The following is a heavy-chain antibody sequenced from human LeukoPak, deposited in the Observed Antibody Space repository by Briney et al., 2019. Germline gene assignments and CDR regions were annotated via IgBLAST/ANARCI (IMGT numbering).Heavy chain of an antibody. CDR1: GGSISSSSYY. Sequence: SETLSLTCTVSGGSISSSSYYWGWIRQPPGKGLEWIGSIYYSGSTYYNPPLKSRVTISVDTSKNQFSLKLSSVTAADTAVYYCARDREMYYDILTGYYNPSLFDYWGQGTLVTVSS. CDR3: ARDREMYYDILTGYYNPSLFDY. V-gene: IGHV4-39*07. J-gene: IGHJ4*02. CDR2: IYYSGST. D-gene: IGHD3-9*01.